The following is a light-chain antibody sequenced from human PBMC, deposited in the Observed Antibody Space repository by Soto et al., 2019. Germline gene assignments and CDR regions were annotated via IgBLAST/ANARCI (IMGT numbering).Light chain of an antibody. V-gene: IGLV2-23*01. J-gene: IGLJ1*01. CDR2: EAT. CDR3: CSYAGSNTYV. Sequence: QSALTQPASVSGSPGQSITISCTGTSSDIGSSNLVSWYQDHPGKAPKLIIYEATQRPSGIPYRFSGSKSGNTASLTISGLQAEDEADYYCCSYAGSNTYVFGTGTKVTVL. CDR1: SSDIGSSNL.